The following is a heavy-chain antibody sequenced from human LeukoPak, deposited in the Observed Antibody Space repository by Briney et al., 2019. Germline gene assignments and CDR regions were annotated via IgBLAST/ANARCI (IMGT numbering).Heavy chain of an antibody. J-gene: IGHJ5*02. D-gene: IGHD6-13*01. Sequence: GGSLRLSCAASGFTFSSYGMHWVRQAPGKGLEWVAVISYDGSNKYYADSVKGRFTISRDNSKNTLFLQMNSLRDDDTAVYYCVRGVGVSRFNYFDPWGQGTLVIVSS. CDR1: GFTFSSYG. CDR3: VRGVGVSRFNYFDP. V-gene: IGHV3-30*03. CDR2: ISYDGSNK.